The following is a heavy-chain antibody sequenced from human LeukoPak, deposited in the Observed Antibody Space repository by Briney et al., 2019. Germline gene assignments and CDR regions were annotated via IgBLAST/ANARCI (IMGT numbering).Heavy chain of an antibody. Sequence: ASVNVSFKASGYSFIICSISWVRQAPGQGLEWMGWISGYNGNTNYAQKFQGRVTLTTDTSTSTAYMELRSLRSDDTAIYYCARGLNWNYDLGWVAPWGQGTLVAVSS. J-gene: IGHJ5*02. CDR1: GYSFIICS. D-gene: IGHD1-7*01. CDR2: ISGYNGNT. V-gene: IGHV1-18*01. CDR3: ARGLNWNYDLGWVAP.